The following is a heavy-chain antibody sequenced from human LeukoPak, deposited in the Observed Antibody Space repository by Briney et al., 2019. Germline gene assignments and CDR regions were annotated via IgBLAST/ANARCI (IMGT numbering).Heavy chain of an antibody. J-gene: IGHJ4*02. CDR3: ARADDGANSWVNY. CDR2: INSDGSST. CDR1: GFIFSSYW. V-gene: IGHV3-74*01. Sequence: PGGSLRLSCAASGFIFSSYWMHWVRQAPGKGLVWVPHINSDGSSTSYADSVKGRFTISRDNAKNTLYLQTNSLRAEDTAVYYCARADDGANSWVNYWGQGTLVTVSS. D-gene: IGHD4-23*01.